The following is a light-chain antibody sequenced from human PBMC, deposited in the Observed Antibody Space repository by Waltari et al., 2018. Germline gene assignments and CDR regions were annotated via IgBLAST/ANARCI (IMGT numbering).Light chain of an antibody. CDR1: SNDVGTDNL. Sequence: QSALTQPASVSGSPGQSITISCTGVSNDVGTDNLVAWYQQYPGKAPKLLISEASTRPSVVSNRFSGSKSCNTASLTISGRQAEDEADYFCCSYVGSSTSYVFGIGTKVTVL. CDR3: CSYVGSSTSYV. V-gene: IGLV2-23*01. J-gene: IGLJ1*01. CDR2: EAS.